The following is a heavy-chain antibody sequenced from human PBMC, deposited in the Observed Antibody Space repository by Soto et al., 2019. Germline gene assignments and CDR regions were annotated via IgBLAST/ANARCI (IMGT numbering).Heavy chain of an antibody. V-gene: IGHV3-15*01. CDR3: VEGWNDF. CDR2: IKSKGDGGAR. Sequence: EVQMVQSGGDLVKPGGSLRLSWVTSGFMFSSAWMSWVRQAPGKGLEWVARIKSKGDGGARDYAAPVKGRFTISRDDSKNTVYLQMNSLRAEDTAVYYCVEGWNDFWGQGTLVTVSS. J-gene: IGHJ4*02. CDR1: GFMFSSAW. D-gene: IGHD1-1*01.